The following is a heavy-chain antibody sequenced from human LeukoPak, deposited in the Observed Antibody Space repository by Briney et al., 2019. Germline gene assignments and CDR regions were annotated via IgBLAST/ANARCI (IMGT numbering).Heavy chain of an antibody. J-gene: IGHJ4*02. Sequence: GGSLRLSCAASGFTFSSYAMSWVRQAPGKGLEWVSAISGSGGSTYYADSVKGRFTISRDNSKNTLYLQMNSLRAADTAVYYCAKASLAAAGSMVDYWGQGTLVTVSS. CDR2: ISGSGGST. D-gene: IGHD6-13*01. V-gene: IGHV3-23*01. CDR1: GFTFSSYA. CDR3: AKASLAAAGSMVDY.